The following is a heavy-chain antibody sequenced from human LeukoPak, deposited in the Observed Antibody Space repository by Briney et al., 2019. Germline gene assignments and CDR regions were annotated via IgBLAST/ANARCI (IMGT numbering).Heavy chain of an antibody. Sequence: ASVKVSCKASGYTFTSYGISWVRQAPGQGLEWMGWISAYNGNTNYAQKLQGRVTMTTDTSTSTAYMELRSLRSDDTAVYYCARSRYFYGAGRDYKSSEDYYMDVWGKGTTVTVSS. CDR3: ARSRYFYGAGRDYKSSEDYYMDV. CDR2: ISAYNGNT. CDR1: GYTFTSYG. D-gene: IGHD3-10*01. J-gene: IGHJ6*03. V-gene: IGHV1-18*01.